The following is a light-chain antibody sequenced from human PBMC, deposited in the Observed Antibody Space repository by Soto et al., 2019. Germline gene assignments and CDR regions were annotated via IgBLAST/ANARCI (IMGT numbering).Light chain of an antibody. CDR1: SSNIGSNT. CDR3: SAWDNSLNGYV. Sequence: QAVQRHPLSASASPGHRVTISCSGGSSNIGSNTVAWYQHLPGTAPPRLIFTAGQRPSGVPGRFSGSKSGTSASLAISGLQSEDEGDYYCSAWDNSLNGYVFGPGTKVTVL. J-gene: IGLJ1*01. V-gene: IGLV1-44*01. CDR2: TAG.